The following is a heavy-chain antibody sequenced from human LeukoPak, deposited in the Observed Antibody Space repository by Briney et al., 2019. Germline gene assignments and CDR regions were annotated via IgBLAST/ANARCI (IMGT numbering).Heavy chain of an antibody. J-gene: IGHJ4*02. CDR1: RDSFTNHW. D-gene: IGHD2-15*01. CDR3: AKLAYCSGSNCYAPSHY. V-gene: IGHV5-51*01. CDR2: IYPGDSDT. Sequence: GESLKISCKGSRDSFTNHWIGWVRQMPGKGLEWMGIIYPGDSDTRYSPSFQGQVTMSADKSIDTAYLQWSSLKASDTAIYYCAKLAYCSGSNCYAPSHYWGQGTLVTVSS.